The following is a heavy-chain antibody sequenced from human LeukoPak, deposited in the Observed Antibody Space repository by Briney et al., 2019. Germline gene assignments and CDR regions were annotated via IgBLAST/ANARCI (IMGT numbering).Heavy chain of an antibody. CDR3: ARRYCGTTTCPNFHY. V-gene: IGHV3-48*02. CDR1: GFTFTSYG. Sequence: PGTSLRLFYVVSGFTFTSYGMNWVRQAPGKGLEWIAYISSTTSIYYSDSVKGRFTISRDNAKNSVFLQMNSLRDEDTAVYYCARRYCGTTTCPNFHYWGQGILVTVSS. J-gene: IGHJ4*02. CDR2: ISSTTSI. D-gene: IGHD2-2*01.